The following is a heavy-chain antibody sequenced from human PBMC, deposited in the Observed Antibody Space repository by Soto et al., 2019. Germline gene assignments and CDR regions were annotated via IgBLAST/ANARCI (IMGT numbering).Heavy chain of an antibody. CDR3: AKGGRAEYSDTSGYLDS. D-gene: IGHD3-22*01. V-gene: IGHV3-23*01. J-gene: IGHJ4*02. CDR2: ISGTGTIT. CDR1: GFTFSSYA. Sequence: EVQLLESGGALVQPGGSLRLSCAASGFTFSSYAMSWVRQAPGKGLECVSTISGTGTITHYADSVKGRFTISRDNSMNMVYLQVNSLRAVDTAVYYCAKGGRAEYSDTSGYLDSWGLGTVVNVAS.